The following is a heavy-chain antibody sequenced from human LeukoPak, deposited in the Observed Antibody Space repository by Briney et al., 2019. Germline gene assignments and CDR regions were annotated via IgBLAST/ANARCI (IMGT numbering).Heavy chain of an antibody. CDR3: ARGGGRCSSTSCYLDY. CDR2: ISHRGNT. Sequence: SETLSLTCTVSGAFVSRESWSWIRQPPGKGLEWIGYISHRGNTDYRPSLESRVTISLDRSNNQFSLKLSSVTAADTAVYYCARGGGRCSSTSCYLDYWGQGTLVTVSS. V-gene: IGHV4-59*02. CDR1: GAFVSRES. J-gene: IGHJ4*02. D-gene: IGHD2-2*01.